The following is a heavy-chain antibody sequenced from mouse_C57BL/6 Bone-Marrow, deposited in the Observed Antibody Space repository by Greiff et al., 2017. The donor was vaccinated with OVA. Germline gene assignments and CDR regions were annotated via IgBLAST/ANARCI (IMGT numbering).Heavy chain of an antibody. CDR2: INYDGSST. CDR3: ARGGWDWYFDV. D-gene: IGHD3-3*01. V-gene: IGHV5-16*01. CDR1: GFTFSDYY. Sequence: EVQLVESEGGLVQPGSSMKLSCTASGFTFSDYYMAWVRQVPEKGLEWVANINYDGSSTYYLDSLKSRFIISRDNATNILYLQMSSLKSEDTATYYSARGGWDWYFDVWGTGTTVTVSS. J-gene: IGHJ1*03.